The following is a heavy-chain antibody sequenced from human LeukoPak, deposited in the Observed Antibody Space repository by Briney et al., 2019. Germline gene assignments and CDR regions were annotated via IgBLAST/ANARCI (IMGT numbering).Heavy chain of an antibody. V-gene: IGHV4-59*12. J-gene: IGHJ4*02. CDR2: THYNGNT. CDR1: GSMYNYY. CDR3: ARDPGGWYPRLFDY. D-gene: IGHD6-19*01. Sequence: SETLSLTCTVSGSMYNYYWSWIRQPPGKGLEWIGYTHYNGNTNCNPSLKSRVTMSLDTSKSQVSLKLNSVTAADTAVYYCARDPGGWYPRLFDYWGQGTLVTVSS.